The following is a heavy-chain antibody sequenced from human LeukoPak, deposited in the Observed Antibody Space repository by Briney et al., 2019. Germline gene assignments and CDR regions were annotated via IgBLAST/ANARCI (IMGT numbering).Heavy chain of an antibody. Sequence: SETLSLTCTVSGGSISSSSYYWGWIRQPPGKGLEWIGSIYYSGSTYYNPSLKSRVTISVDTSKNQFSLKLSSVTAAGTAVYYCARDMKKLWYYQTQNWFDPWGQGTLVTVSS. CDR1: GGSISSSSYY. CDR3: ARDMKKLWYYQTQNWFDP. V-gene: IGHV4-39*07. D-gene: IGHD5-18*01. CDR2: IYYSGST. J-gene: IGHJ5*02.